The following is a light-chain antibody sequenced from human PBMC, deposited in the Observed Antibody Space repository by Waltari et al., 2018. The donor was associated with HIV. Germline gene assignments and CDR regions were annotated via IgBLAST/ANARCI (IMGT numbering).Light chain of an antibody. CDR1: TSDIGTFDY. J-gene: IGLJ2*01. CDR3: SSFANRDGFYVL. CDR2: EVT. Sequence: QSALTQPPSASGSPGQSVTLSCTGTTSDIGTFDYVSWYQQPPGKAPKLVISEVTKRPSGVSVRFSGSKSGNTAFLTVSGLQAEDEADYYCSSFANRDGFYVLFGGGTRLTVL. V-gene: IGLV2-8*01.